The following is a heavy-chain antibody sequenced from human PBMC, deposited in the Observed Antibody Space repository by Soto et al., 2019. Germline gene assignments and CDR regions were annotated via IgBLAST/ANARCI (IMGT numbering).Heavy chain of an antibody. V-gene: IGHV3-74*03. CDR3: VRHMQLWRLAS. CDR1: GLTFRSYW. CDR2: INTDGSVA. J-gene: IGHJ4*02. D-gene: IGHD2-21*01. Sequence: GESLKISCAASGLTFRSYWMQWVRQAPGKGLVWVSRINTDGSVAMYVDSVKGRFTISRDNAKNTLYLHMNSLRAEDTAVYYCVRHMQLWRLASWGQGTLVTVSS.